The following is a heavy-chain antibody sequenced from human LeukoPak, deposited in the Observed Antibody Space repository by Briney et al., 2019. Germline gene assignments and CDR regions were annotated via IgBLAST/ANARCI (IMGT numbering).Heavy chain of an antibody. CDR1: GGSIRSNY. Sequence: SETLSLTCTVSGGSIRSNYWSWIRQSPGKGLEWIGYLYSGASTIYNPSLKSRVTISIDTSKNQFSLKLSSVTAAVTAVYYCASFTRYCSGGSCYSDWFDPWGQGTLVTVSS. D-gene: IGHD2-15*01. CDR2: LYSGAST. CDR3: ASFTRYCSGGSCYSDWFDP. V-gene: IGHV4-59*12. J-gene: IGHJ5*02.